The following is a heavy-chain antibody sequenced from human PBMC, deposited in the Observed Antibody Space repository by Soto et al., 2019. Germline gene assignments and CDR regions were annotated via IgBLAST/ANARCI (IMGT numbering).Heavy chain of an antibody. CDR3: ARHLGYCSSTSCYQGTYYYGMDV. D-gene: IGHD2-2*01. J-gene: IGHJ6*02. CDR2: IYPGDSDT. Sequence: GESLKISCKGSGYSFTSYWIGWVRQMPGKGLEWMGIIYPGDSDTRYSPSFQGQVTISADKSISTAYLQWGSLKASDTAMYYCARHLGYCSSTSCYQGTYYYGMDVWGQGTTVTVSS. V-gene: IGHV5-51*01. CDR1: GYSFTSYW.